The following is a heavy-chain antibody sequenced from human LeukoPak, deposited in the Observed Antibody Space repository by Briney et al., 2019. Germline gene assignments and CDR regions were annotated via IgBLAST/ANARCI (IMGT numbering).Heavy chain of an antibody. CDR2: IDPSDSYT. Sequence: GESLQISCKGSGYTFATYWIGWVRQMPGKGLEWMGRIDPSDSYTNYSPSFQGHVTISVDKSISTAYLQWSSLKASDTAMYYCARQGGFYDNRGYNDAFDIWGQGTVVTVSS. CDR3: ARQGGFYDNRGYNDAFDI. D-gene: IGHD3-22*01. V-gene: IGHV5-10-1*01. CDR1: GYTFATYW. J-gene: IGHJ3*02.